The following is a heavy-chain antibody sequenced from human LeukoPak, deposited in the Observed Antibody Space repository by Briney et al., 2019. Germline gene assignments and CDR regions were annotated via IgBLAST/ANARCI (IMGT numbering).Heavy chain of an antibody. CDR1: GFTVSINY. V-gene: IGHV3-66*01. D-gene: IGHD4-17*01. CDR2: IYSGGST. J-gene: IGHJ4*02. Sequence: PGGSLRLSCAASGFTVSINYMSWVRQAPGKGLEWVSVIYSGGSTYYADSVKGRFTISRDNSKNTLYLQMNSLRAEDTAVYYCARVFDGDYFDYWGQGTLVTVSS. CDR3: ARVFDGDYFDY.